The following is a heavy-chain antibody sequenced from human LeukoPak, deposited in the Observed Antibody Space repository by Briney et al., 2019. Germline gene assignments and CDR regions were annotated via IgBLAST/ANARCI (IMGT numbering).Heavy chain of an antibody. CDR1: GFTFSNAW. Sequence: PGGSLRLSCAASGFTFSNAWMSWVRQAPGKGLEWVSSISSSSSYIYYADSVKGRFTISRDNAKNSLYLQMNSLRAEDTAVYYCARVNSYGLDYWGQGTLVTVSS. CDR3: ARVNSYGLDY. CDR2: ISSSSSYI. D-gene: IGHD5-18*01. V-gene: IGHV3-21*01. J-gene: IGHJ4*02.